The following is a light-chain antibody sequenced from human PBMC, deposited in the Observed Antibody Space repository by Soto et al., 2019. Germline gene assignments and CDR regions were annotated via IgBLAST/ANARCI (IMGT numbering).Light chain of an antibody. CDR3: QAWDSSLW. V-gene: IGLV3-1*01. Sequence: SYELTQPPSVSVSPGQTASITCSGDKLGDKYACWYQQKPDQSPVLVIYQDSKRPSGIPERFSGSNSGNTATLTISGTQAMDEADYYCQAWDSSLWFGGGTKLTVL. CDR1: KLGDKY. CDR2: QDS. J-gene: IGLJ3*02.